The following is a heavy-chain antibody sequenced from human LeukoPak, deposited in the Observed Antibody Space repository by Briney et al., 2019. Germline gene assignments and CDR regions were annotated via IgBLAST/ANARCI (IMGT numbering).Heavy chain of an antibody. J-gene: IGHJ3*02. D-gene: IGHD1-26*01. CDR2: INHSGST. Sequence: PSETLPLTCAVYGGSFSGYYWSWIRQPPGKGLEWIGEINHSGSTNYNPSLKSRVTISVDTSKNQFSLKLSSVTAADTAVYYCARVGSYAFYIWDQGTMVTVSS. CDR1: GGSFSGYY. V-gene: IGHV4-34*01. CDR3: ARVGSYAFYI.